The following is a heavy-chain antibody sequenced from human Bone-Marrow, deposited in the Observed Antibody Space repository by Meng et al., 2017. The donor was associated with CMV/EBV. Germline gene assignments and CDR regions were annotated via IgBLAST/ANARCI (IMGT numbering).Heavy chain of an antibody. Sequence: SVKVSCKASGDTFSSYTISWVRQAPGQGLEWMGRIIPILGIANYALKFQGRVTITADKSTSTAYMELSSLRSEDTAVYYCASTVVVPAATSYYYYYYGMDVWGQGTTVTFSS. D-gene: IGHD2-2*01. V-gene: IGHV1-69*02. CDR1: GDTFSSYT. J-gene: IGHJ6*02. CDR3: ASTVVVPAATSYYYYYYGMDV. CDR2: IIPILGIA.